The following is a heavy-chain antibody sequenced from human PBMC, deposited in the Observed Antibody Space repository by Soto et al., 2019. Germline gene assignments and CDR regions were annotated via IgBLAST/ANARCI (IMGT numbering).Heavy chain of an antibody. CDR2: INESGST. D-gene: IGHD1-1*01. CDR3: ARGSGIVALPGELEDVKYDY. CDR1: GQSFSGHS. Sequence: QVQLQQWGAGLVKPSETLSLSCAVYGQSFSGHSWAWIRQPPGKGLEWIGEINESGSTYYNPSLKSRVTISTDTSKNQFSLKLSYVRAADTAAYFCARGSGIVALPGELEDVKYDYWGQGTLVNVSS. V-gene: IGHV4-34*01. J-gene: IGHJ4*02.